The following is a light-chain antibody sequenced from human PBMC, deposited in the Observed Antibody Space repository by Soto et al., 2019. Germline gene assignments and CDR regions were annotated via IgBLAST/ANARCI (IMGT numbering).Light chain of an antibody. Sequence: DIVMTQSPDSLAVSLDERATINCKSSQSVLYSSNSKNYLAWYQQKPGQPPKLLIHWASTRESGVPDRFSGSGSVTDFALTISSLQAEDVAVYYCQQYYSAPPTFGGGTKVEIK. CDR3: QQYYSAPPT. J-gene: IGKJ4*01. V-gene: IGKV4-1*01. CDR1: QSVLYSSNSKNY. CDR2: WAS.